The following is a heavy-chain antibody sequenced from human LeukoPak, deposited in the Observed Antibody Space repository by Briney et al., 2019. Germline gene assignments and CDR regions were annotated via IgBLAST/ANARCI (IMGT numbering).Heavy chain of an antibody. J-gene: IGHJ4*02. V-gene: IGHV3-7*05. CDR1: GFTISSHW. D-gene: IGHD1-26*01. CDR3: VRSGGY. CDR2: IKEDGSEK. Sequence: GGSLRLSCAASGFTISSHWMNWVRQAPGKGLEWVANIKEDGSEKYYVDSVKGRFTISRGNAKNSLCLQMNSLRAEDTAIYYCVRSGGYWGQGTLVTVSS.